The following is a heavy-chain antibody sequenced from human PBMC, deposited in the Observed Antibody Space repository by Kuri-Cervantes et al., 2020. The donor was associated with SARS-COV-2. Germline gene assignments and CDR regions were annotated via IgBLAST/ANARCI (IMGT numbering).Heavy chain of an antibody. J-gene: IGHJ4*02. CDR3: ATSIYVWGSYRLAGFPDY. D-gene: IGHD3-16*02. Sequence: ASVKVSCKVSGYTLTELSMHWVRQAPGKGLEWMGGFDPEDGETIYAQKFQGRVTMTEDTSTDTAYMEPSSLRSEDTAVYYCATSIYVWGSYRLAGFPDYWGQGTLVTVSS. V-gene: IGHV1-24*01. CDR1: GYTLTELS. CDR2: FDPEDGET.